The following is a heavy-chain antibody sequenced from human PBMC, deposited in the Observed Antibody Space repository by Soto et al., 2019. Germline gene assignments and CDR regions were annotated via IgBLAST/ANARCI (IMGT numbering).Heavy chain of an antibody. CDR3: AKALSPSYTIFGVVIADDAFDI. CDR2: ISYDGSNK. V-gene: IGHV3-30*18. D-gene: IGHD3-3*01. Sequence: GGSLRLSCAASGFTFSSYGMHWVRQAPGKGLEWVAVISYDGSNKYYADSVKGRFTISRDNSKNTLYLQMNSLRAEDTAVYYCAKALSPSYTIFGVVIADDAFDIWGQWTMVTV. CDR1: GFTFSSYG. J-gene: IGHJ3*02.